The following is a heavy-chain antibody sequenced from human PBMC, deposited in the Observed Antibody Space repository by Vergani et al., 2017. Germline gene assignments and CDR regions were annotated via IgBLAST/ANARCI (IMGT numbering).Heavy chain of an antibody. Sequence: QVQLVQSGAEVKKPGASVKVSCKVSGYTLTELSMHWVRPAPGKGLEWMGGFDPEDGETIYAQKFQGRVTMTEDTSTDTAHMELSSLRSEDTAVYYCATTAMVRGVMSYYFDYWGQGTLVTVSS. D-gene: IGHD3-10*01. CDR2: FDPEDGET. V-gene: IGHV1-24*01. CDR3: ATTAMVRGVMSYYFDY. CDR1: GYTLTELS. J-gene: IGHJ4*02.